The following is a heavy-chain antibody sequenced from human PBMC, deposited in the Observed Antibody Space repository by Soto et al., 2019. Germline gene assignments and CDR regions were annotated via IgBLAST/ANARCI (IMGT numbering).Heavy chain of an antibody. Sequence: GGSLRLSCAASGFTFSSYAMSWVRQAPGKGLEWVSSISGSGSSTYYADSVKGRFTISGDNSKNTLYLQMNSLRAEDTAVYYCAKATRVVVAALDYWGQGTLVTVSS. CDR1: GFTFSSYA. CDR2: ISGSGSST. V-gene: IGHV3-23*01. CDR3: AKATRVVVAALDY. J-gene: IGHJ4*02. D-gene: IGHD2-15*01.